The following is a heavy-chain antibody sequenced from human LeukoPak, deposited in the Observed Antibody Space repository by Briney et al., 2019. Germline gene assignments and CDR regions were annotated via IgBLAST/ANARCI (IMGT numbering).Heavy chain of an antibody. CDR2: ITSGGDYI. CDR1: GFTFNTFN. CDR3: ARGHYDVLAASYKWTPDY. Sequence: GGSLRLSCAASGFTFNTFNMNWVRQAPGKGLEWVSSITSGGDYIYYADSVKGRFTTSKDNAKNSLSLQLNSLRVEDTAVYYCARGHYDVLAASYKWTPDYWGQGTLVTVSS. V-gene: IGHV3-21*01. D-gene: IGHD3-9*01. J-gene: IGHJ4*02.